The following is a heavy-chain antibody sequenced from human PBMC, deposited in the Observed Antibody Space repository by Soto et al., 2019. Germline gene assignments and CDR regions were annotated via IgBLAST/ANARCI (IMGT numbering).Heavy chain of an antibody. V-gene: IGHV4-34*01. CDR3: ARVDYYGSGSYYNVDY. D-gene: IGHD3-10*01. CDR2: INHSGST. CDR1: GGSFSGYY. Sequence: QVQLQQWRAGLLKPSETLSLTCAVYGGSFSGYYWSWIRQPPGKGLEWIGEINHSGSTNYNPSLKSRVTISVDTSKNQFSLKLSSVTAADTAVYYCARVDYYGSGSYYNVDYWGQGTLVTVSS. J-gene: IGHJ4*02.